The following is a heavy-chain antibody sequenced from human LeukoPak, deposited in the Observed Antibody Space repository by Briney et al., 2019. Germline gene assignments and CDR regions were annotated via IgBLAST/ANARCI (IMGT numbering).Heavy chain of an antibody. J-gene: IGHJ4*02. CDR3: ARDSTTLAAAGTWGY. CDR1: GFTFSSYA. V-gene: IGHV3-23*01. Sequence: GGSLRLSCAASGFTFSSYALSWVRQAPGKGLEWVSVISGSGGSTYYADSVKGRFTISRDNAKNSLYLQMNSLRAEDTAVYYCARDSTTLAAAGTWGYWGQGTLVTVSS. D-gene: IGHD6-13*01. CDR2: ISGSGGST.